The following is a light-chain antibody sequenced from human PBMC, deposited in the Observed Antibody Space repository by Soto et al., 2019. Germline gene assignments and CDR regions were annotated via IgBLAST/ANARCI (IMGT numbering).Light chain of an antibody. CDR3: QQYNSYSGT. V-gene: IGKV1-33*01. CDR2: DAS. J-gene: IGKJ1*01. CDR1: QDIGNF. Sequence: DIQMTQSPSSLSASVGDRVTITCQASQDIGNFLNWYQQKPGKAPKLLIYDASNLQTGVPSRFSGSGSGTHFTFTISSLQPEDSATYYCQQYNSYSGTFGQGTKVEIK.